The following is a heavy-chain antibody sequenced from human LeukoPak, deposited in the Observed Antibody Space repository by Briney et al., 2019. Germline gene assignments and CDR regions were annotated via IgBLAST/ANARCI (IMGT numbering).Heavy chain of an antibody. D-gene: IGHD6-13*01. Sequence: GGSLRLSCSASGFTFSSYAMHWVRQAPGKGLEYVSANSSNGGSTYYADSVKGRFTISRDNSKNTLYLQMSSLRPEDTAVYYCLKDLRDIAVAATPDYWGQGTLVTVSS. V-gene: IGHV3-64D*06. J-gene: IGHJ4*02. CDR3: LKDLRDIAVAATPDY. CDR2: NSSNGGST. CDR1: GFTFSSYA.